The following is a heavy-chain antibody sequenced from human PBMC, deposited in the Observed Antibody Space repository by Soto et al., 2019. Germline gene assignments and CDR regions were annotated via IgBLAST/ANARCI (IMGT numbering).Heavy chain of an antibody. J-gene: IGHJ4*02. CDR2: IYWDDEK. CDR1: GFSLTTSGVG. CDR3: AHRRSFYGDYGY. D-gene: IGHD4-17*01. V-gene: IGHV2-5*02. Sequence: QITLKESGPTLVKPTQTLTLTCTFSGFSLTTSGVGVGWIRQPPGKALEWLALIYWDDEKRYSPSLKSRLTITKDTSTNQVVLTMTNMDPVDTATYYCAHRRSFYGDYGYWGQGTLVTVSS.